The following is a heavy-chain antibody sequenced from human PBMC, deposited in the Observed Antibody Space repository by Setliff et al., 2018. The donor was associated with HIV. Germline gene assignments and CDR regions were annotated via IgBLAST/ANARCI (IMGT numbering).Heavy chain of an antibody. J-gene: IGHJ5*02. CDR1: GGSISSSNW. Sequence: LSLTCAVSGGSISSSNWWSWVRQPPGKGLEWIGEIYHSGSTNYNPPLKSRVTISVDKSKNQFSLKLSSVTAADTAVYYCARGYLRGSGYKNNWFDPWGQGTLVTVSS. V-gene: IGHV4-4*02. CDR2: IYHSGST. D-gene: IGHD5-12*01. CDR3: ARGYLRGSGYKNNWFDP.